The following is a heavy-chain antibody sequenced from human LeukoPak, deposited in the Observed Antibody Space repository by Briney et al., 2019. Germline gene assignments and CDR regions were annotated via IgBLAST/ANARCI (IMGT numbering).Heavy chain of an antibody. Sequence: VASVKLSCTASGGTFSSYAISWVRQAPGQGLEWMGRIIPILGIANYAQKFQGRVTITADKSTSTAYMELSSLRSEDTAVYYCARDPTPPDRTGTTAWGQGTLVTVSS. CDR3: ARDPTPPDRTGTTA. CDR1: GGTFSSYA. J-gene: IGHJ4*02. V-gene: IGHV1-69*04. CDR2: IIPILGIA. D-gene: IGHD1-7*01.